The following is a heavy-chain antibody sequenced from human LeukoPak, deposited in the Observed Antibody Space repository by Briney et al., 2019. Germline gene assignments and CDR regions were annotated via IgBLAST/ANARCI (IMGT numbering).Heavy chain of an antibody. CDR2: ISNSDGST. V-gene: IGHV3-23*01. D-gene: IGHD5-18*01. CDR3: AKAAGYLL. CDR1: GFTFTKFW. J-gene: IGHJ4*02. Sequence: GGSLRLSCEASGFTFTKFWMSWVRQAPGKGLEWVSTISNSDGSTYYADSVKGRFTISRDNSENTLYLQMNSLRAEDTAVYYCAKAAGYLLWGQGTLVTVSS.